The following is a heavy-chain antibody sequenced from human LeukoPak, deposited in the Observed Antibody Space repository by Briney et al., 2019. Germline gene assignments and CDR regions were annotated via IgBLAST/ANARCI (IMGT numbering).Heavy chain of an antibody. CDR2: IYYSGTT. V-gene: IGHV4-31*03. CDR3: ARFYNWGRGFVDY. D-gene: IGHD7-27*01. CDR1: GGSINSAGYY. J-gene: IGHJ4*02. Sequence: PSETLSLTCTVSGGSINSAGYYWSWIRQHPGKGLEWIAYIYYSGTTYYNPSLNSRVSISIDTSQNHFPLNLTSVTAADTAVYYCARFYNWGRGFVDYWGQGTLVTVSS.